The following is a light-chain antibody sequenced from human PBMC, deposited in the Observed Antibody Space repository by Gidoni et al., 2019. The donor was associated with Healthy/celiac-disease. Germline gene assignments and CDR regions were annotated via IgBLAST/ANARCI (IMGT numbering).Light chain of an antibody. CDR1: SSDVGGYNY. CDR3: CSYAGSYVV. Sequence: QSALTQPRSVSGSPGQSVTISCTGTSSDVGGYNYVSWYQQHPGKAPKLMIYDVSTRPSGVPVLFSGSKSGNTASLTISGLQAEDEADYYCCSYAGSYVVFGGGTKLTVL. CDR2: DVS. J-gene: IGLJ2*01. V-gene: IGLV2-11*01.